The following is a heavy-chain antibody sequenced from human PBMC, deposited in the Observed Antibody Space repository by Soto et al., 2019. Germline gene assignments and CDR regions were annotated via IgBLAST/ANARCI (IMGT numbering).Heavy chain of an antibody. J-gene: IGHJ6*02. V-gene: IGHV3-48*03. CDR1: GFTFSSYE. CDR2: ISSSGSTI. CDR3: ARDRYSASNYYYYGMDV. D-gene: IGHD3-16*02. Sequence: EVQLVESGGGLVQPGGSLRLSCEVSGFTFSSYEMNWVRQAPGKGLEWVSYISSSGSTIYYADSVKGRFTISRDNAKNSLFLQMISLRAEDTAVYYCARDRYSASNYYYYGMDVWGQGTTVTVSS.